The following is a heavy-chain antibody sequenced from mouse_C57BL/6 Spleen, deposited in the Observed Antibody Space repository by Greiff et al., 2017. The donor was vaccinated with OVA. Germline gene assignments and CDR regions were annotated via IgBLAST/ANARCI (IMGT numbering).Heavy chain of an antibody. D-gene: IGHD2-4*01. CDR1: GFTIKDDY. V-gene: IGHV14-4*01. CDR3: TSPLYDYDYFDY. J-gene: IGHJ2*01. Sequence: VQLQQSGAELVRPGASVKLSCTASGFTIKDDYMHWVKQRPEQGLEWIGWIVPENGDTEYASKFQGKATITADTSSNTAYLQLSSLTSEDTAVYYCTSPLYDYDYFDYWGQGTTLTVSA. CDR2: IVPENGDT.